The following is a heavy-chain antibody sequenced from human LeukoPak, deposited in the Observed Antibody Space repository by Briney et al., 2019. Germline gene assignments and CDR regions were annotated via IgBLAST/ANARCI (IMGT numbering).Heavy chain of an antibody. J-gene: IGHJ6*02. CDR3: ARHGHSSSWYRYYYYGMDV. CDR1: GYSFTSYW. V-gene: IGHV5-51*01. Sequence: GESLKISCKGSGYSFTSYWIAWVRQMPGKGLEYMGIIYPGDSDTRYSPSFQGQVTISADKSISTAYLQWSSLKASDTAMYYCARHGHSSSWYRYYYYGMDVWGQGTTVTVSS. CDR2: IYPGDSDT. D-gene: IGHD6-13*01.